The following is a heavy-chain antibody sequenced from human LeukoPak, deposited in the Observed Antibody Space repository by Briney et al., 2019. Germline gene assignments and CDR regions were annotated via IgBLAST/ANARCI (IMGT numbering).Heavy chain of an antibody. J-gene: IGHJ3*02. CDR1: GVSISSSNSY. V-gene: IGHV4-61*02. D-gene: IGHD3-22*01. CDR2: IYSNGSP. Sequence: SETLSLTCTVSGVSISSSNSYWGWIRQPAGKALEWIGRIYSNGSPDYNPSLNSRVTMSVDTSKNQVSLKLFSVTAADTAVYYCARAHASGYFDVFDIWGQGTMVTVSS. CDR3: ARAHASGYFDVFDI.